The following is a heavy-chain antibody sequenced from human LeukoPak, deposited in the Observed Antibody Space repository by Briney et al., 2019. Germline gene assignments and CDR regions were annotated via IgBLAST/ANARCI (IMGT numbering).Heavy chain of an antibody. J-gene: IGHJ6*03. CDR2: ISSSSSYI. CDR3: ARVGYGSGSYYYYYMDV. V-gene: IGHV3-21*01. D-gene: IGHD3-10*01. CDR1: GFTFSSYS. Sequence: PGGSLRLSCAPSGFTFSSYSMNWVRQAPGKGLEWVSSISSSSSYIYYADAVKGRFTISRDNAKNSLYLQMNSLRAEDTAVCYYARVGYGSGSYYYYYMDVWGKGTTVTVSS.